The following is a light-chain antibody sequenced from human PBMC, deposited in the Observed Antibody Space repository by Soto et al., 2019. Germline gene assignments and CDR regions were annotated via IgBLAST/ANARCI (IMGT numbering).Light chain of an antibody. CDR1: SSDVGGYKY. V-gene: IGLV2-8*01. J-gene: IGLJ2*01. CDR3: SSHAGSNSLL. Sequence: QSALTQPPSASGSPGQSVTISCTGTSSDVGGYKYVSWYQQHPGKAPKLMIYEVTQRPSGVPDRFSGSKSGNTASLTVSGLHAEDEADYYCSSHAGSNSLLFGGRTKVTVL. CDR2: EVT.